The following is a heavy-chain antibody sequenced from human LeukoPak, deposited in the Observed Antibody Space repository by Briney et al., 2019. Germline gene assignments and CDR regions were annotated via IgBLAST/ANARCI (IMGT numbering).Heavy chain of an antibody. CDR3: AKDLGSSWLANFYSYGMDV. D-gene: IGHD6-13*01. Sequence: GGSLRLSCAASRFTFSNYAMHWDRQAPGKGLQWVAVISYDGNHKYYADSVKGRFTISRDNSRNTLFLQMNSLRTEDTAVYFCAKDLGSSWLANFYSYGMDVWGQGTMVTVSS. J-gene: IGHJ6*02. CDR1: RFTFSNYA. V-gene: IGHV3-30*18. CDR2: ISYDGNHK.